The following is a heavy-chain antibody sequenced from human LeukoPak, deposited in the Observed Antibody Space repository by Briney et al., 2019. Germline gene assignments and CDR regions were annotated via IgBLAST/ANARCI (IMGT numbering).Heavy chain of an antibody. V-gene: IGHV3-13*01. Sequence: PGGSLRLSCAASGFTFSSYDMHWVRQATGKGLEWVSAIGTAGDTYYPGSVKGRFTISRENAKNSLYLQMNSPRAGDTAVYYCATDQPITSIIVVPFDYWGQGTLVTASS. D-gene: IGHD3-22*01. CDR1: GFTFSSYD. CDR2: IGTAGDT. CDR3: ATDQPITSIIVVPFDY. J-gene: IGHJ4*02.